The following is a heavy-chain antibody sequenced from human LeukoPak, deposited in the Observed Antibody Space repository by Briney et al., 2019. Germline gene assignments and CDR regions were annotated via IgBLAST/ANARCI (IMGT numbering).Heavy chain of an antibody. Sequence: GGSLRLSCAAFGFTFSTYAMSWVRQAPGKGLEWVSGISGSGGSTFYADSVRGRFTISRDNSKNTLYLQMNSLRAEDTAVYYCAKDRAYYSDSSGYYLVRAYDYWGQGTLVTVSS. V-gene: IGHV3-23*01. J-gene: IGHJ4*02. D-gene: IGHD3-22*01. CDR2: ISGSGGST. CDR1: GFTFSTYA. CDR3: AKDRAYYSDSSGYYLVRAYDY.